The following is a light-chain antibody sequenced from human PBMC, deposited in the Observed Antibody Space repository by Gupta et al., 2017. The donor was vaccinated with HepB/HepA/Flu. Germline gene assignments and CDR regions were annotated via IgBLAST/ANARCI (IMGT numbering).Light chain of an antibody. J-gene: IGLJ2*01. CDR1: SSDFGDLNH. Sequence: HSALTQPASVSPLPGPSLTISFTGTSSDFGDLNHVAWYQQHPGTAPKLLMSEGSNRPSMIPNRFSGSKSGTSASLNITGLQTGDEADYSCRSFKYRPALWVFGGGTKLTVL. CDR2: EGS. CDR3: RSFKYRPALWV. V-gene: IGLV2-14*01.